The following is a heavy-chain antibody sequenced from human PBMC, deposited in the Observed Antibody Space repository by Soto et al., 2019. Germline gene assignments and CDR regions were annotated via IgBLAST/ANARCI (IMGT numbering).Heavy chain of an antibody. CDR1: GFTFSSYG. CDR2: ISYDGSNK. D-gene: IGHD6-19*01. J-gene: IGHJ4*02. Sequence: QVQLVESGGGVVQPGRSLRLSCAASGFTFSSYGMHWVRQAPGKGLEWVAVISYDGSNKYYADSVKGRFTISRDNSKNTLYLQMNSLRAEDTAVYYWAKAARSGWYFGYWGQGTLVTVSS. CDR3: AKAARSGWYFGY. V-gene: IGHV3-30*18.